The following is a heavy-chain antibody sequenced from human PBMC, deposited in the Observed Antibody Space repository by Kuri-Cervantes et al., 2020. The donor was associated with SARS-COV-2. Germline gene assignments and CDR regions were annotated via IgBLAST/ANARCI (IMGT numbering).Heavy chain of an antibody. Sequence: VSCKTSGYTFCVYNIHWVRQAPGQGLEWMGWINPNDGGTKYAQKFQDWVTMTRDTSVTTVYLALSRLKSDDTAVYYCARGRGGTPHSPGGFWGQGTLVTVSS. CDR2: INPNDGGT. CDR1: GYTFCVYN. CDR3: ARGRGGTPHSPGGF. J-gene: IGHJ4*02. V-gene: IGHV1-2*04. D-gene: IGHD1-1*01.